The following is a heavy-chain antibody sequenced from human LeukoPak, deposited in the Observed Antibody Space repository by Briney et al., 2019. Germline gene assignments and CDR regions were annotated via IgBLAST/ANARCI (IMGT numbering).Heavy chain of an antibody. D-gene: IGHD1-1*01. CDR1: GLSFSSYA. V-gene: IGHV3-30-3*01. Sequence: GRSLRLSCAASGLSFSSYAIHWVRQAPREGLEWVAVISYDGSKKYYADSVKGRFTISRDNSKKTLYLQMNSLRAEDTAVYYCARARRCGLNDDHGGCFDYWGQGTVVTVSS. CDR2: ISYDGSKK. J-gene: IGHJ4*02. CDR3: ARARRCGLNDDHGGCFDY.